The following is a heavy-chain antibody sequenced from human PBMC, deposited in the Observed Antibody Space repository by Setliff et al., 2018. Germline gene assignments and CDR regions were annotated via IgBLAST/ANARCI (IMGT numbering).Heavy chain of an antibody. CDR1: GFTFNNYA. D-gene: IGHD2-15*01. Sequence: GGSLRLSCAASGFTFNNYAMNWVRQAPGKGLEWVSSISGTGARTYYADSVKGRFTISRDNSKNTLFLQMNSLRPDDTAVYHCARSDGGSSGLDYWGQGTLVTVSS. CDR3: ARSDGGSSGLDY. V-gene: IGHV3-23*01. J-gene: IGHJ4*02. CDR2: ISGTGART.